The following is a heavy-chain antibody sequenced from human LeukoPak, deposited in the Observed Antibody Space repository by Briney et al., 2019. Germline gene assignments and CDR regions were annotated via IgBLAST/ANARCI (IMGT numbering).Heavy chain of an antibody. CDR2: IYTGGST. D-gene: IGHD3-10*01. Sequence: SETLSLNCTVSGGSINSYYWTWIRQPAGKGLERIGRIYTGGSTNYNPSLESRVTMSVDTSKNQFSLKLNSVTAADTAVYYCARPAMVRGVIQTAFDIWGQGTMVTVSS. V-gene: IGHV4-4*07. CDR1: GGSINSYY. CDR3: ARPAMVRGVIQTAFDI. J-gene: IGHJ3*02.